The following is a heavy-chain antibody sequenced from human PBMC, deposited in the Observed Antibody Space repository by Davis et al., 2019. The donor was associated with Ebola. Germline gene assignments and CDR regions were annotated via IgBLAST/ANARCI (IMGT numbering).Heavy chain of an antibody. D-gene: IGHD3-3*01. CDR3: ARGHYDFWSGYYRYYYYGMDV. CDR1: GGSIRSSSDY. J-gene: IGHJ6*02. CDR2: IYKSGST. V-gene: IGHV4-39*01. Sequence: GSLRLSCTVSGGSIRSSSDYWGWIRQPPGKGLEWIGNIYKSGSTYYNPSLKSRITISVDTSKHQFSLKLSSVTAADTAVYYCARGHYDFWSGYYRYYYYGMDVWGQGTTVTVSS.